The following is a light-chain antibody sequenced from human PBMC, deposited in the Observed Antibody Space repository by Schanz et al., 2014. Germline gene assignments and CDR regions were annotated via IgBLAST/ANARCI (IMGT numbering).Light chain of an antibody. V-gene: IGKV3-11*01. CDR1: QSIYNSL. CDR3: QQRTSWPLT. CDR2: GAS. Sequence: EIVLTQSPVTLSLSPGERATLSCRTSQSIYNSLLAWYQQKPGQAPRLLIYGASSRATGVPARFSGSGSGADFTLTISSLEPEDFAVYYCQQRTSWPLTFGGGTKVEIK. J-gene: IGKJ4*01.